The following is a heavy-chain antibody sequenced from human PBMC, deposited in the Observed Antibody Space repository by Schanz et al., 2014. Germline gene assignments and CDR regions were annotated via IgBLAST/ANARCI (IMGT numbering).Heavy chain of an antibody. CDR1: GYTFTSYD. D-gene: IGHD4-17*01. J-gene: IGHJ4*02. CDR3: ARGYGDSPTDF. CDR2: MNPNSGNP. V-gene: IGHV1-8*01. Sequence: QVQLIQSGAEVKKPGASVKVSCTASGYTFTSYDINWVRQAPGQGLEWLGWMNPNSGNPGFAQKFRGRVTMTRNTSMSTAYMELSSLRSEDTAVYYCARGYGDSPTDFWRQGTLVTVSS.